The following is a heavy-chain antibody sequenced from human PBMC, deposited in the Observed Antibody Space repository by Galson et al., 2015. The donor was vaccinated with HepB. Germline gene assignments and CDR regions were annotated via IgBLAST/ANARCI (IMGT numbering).Heavy chain of an antibody. CDR3: AKDTGRGGYSYGRLDY. Sequence: SLRLSCAASGFTFDDYAMHWVRQAPGKGLEWVSGISWNSGSIGYADSVKGRFTISRDNAKNSLYLQMNSLRAEDTALYYCAKDTGRGGYSYGRLDYWGQGTLVTVSS. V-gene: IGHV3-9*01. CDR2: ISWNSGSI. J-gene: IGHJ4*02. CDR1: GFTFDDYA. D-gene: IGHD5-18*01.